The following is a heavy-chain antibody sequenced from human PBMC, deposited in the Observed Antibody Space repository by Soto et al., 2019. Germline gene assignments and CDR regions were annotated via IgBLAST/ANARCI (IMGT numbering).Heavy chain of an antibody. CDR3: AGALLWFGEETYWFDP. J-gene: IGHJ5*02. Sequence: SETLSLTCAVSGGSISSGGYSWSCIRQPPGKGLEWIGYIYHSGSTYYNPFLKRRVTISVNRSKNQFSLKLSSVTAADTDVYYCAGALLWFGEETYWFDPWGQGTLVTVSS. D-gene: IGHD3-10*01. V-gene: IGHV4-30-2*01. CDR2: IYHSGST. CDR1: GGSISSGGYS.